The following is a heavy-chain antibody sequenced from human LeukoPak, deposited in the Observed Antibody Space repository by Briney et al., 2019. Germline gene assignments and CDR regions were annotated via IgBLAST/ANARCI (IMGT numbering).Heavy chain of an antibody. CDR3: ARVRGRGTLDS. J-gene: IGHJ5*01. CDR2: INHSGST. CDR1: GGSFSGYY. D-gene: IGHD1-1*01. V-gene: IGHV4-34*01. Sequence: SETLSLTCAVYGGSFSGYYWSGIRHPPGKGLEWIGEINHSGSTNYNPSLKSRVTISVDTSKNQFSLKLSSVTAAETAVYYCARVRGRGTLDSWGQGTLVTVSS.